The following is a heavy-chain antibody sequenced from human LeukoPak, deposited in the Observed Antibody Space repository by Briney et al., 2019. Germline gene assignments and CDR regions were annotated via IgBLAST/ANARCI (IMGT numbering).Heavy chain of an antibody. D-gene: IGHD6-13*01. J-gene: IGHJ4*02. Sequence: PSETLTLHLPSSRFTFTSHLLNCLRQPPAHGLDRFSSISSSSSYIYYADSVKGRFTISRDNAKNSLYLQMNSLRAEDTAVYYCATEKIIAAVIYRGQGILVTVSS. CDR1: RFTFTSHL. V-gene: IGHV3-21*01. CDR2: ISSSSSYI. CDR3: ATEKIIAAVIY.